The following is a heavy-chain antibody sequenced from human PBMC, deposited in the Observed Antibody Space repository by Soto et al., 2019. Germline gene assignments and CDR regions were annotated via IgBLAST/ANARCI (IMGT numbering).Heavy chain of an antibody. J-gene: IGHJ4*02. CDR1: GDSITSGGYS. D-gene: IGHD3-22*01. V-gene: IGHV4-30-2*01. Sequence: QVQLQESGSGLVKPSETLSLTCSVSGDSITSGGYSWSWIRPPPRRGLEWIGYIYHTGSASYSPSLNGRVTISVDKSKNQFSLSLNSVTAADTAIYYCARAHYGPSGYYFDSWGQGSLFTVSS. CDR2: IYHTGSA. CDR3: ARAHYGPSGYYFDS.